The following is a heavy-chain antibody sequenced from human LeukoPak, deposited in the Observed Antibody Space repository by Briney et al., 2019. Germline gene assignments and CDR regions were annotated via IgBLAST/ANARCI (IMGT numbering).Heavy chain of an antibody. J-gene: IGHJ6*02. D-gene: IGHD3-10*01. Sequence: GGSLRLSCAASGFTFSSYSMNWVRQARGKGLEWVSSISSSSSYIYYADSVKGRFTISRDNAKNSLYLQMNSLRAEDTAVYYCARRQHYYGSGSYYYYGMDVWGQGTTVTVSS. CDR2: ISSSSSYI. CDR3: ARRQHYYGSGSYYYYGMDV. V-gene: IGHV3-21*01. CDR1: GFTFSSYS.